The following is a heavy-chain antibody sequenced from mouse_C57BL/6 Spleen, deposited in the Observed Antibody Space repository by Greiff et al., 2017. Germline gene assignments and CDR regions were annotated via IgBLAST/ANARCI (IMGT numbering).Heavy chain of an antibody. Sequence: EVQRVESGGGLVKPGGSLKLSCAASGFTFSSYAMSWVRQTPEKRLEWVATISDGGSYTYYPDNVKGRFTISRDNAKNNLYLQMSHLKSEDTAMYYCARDQVLPYFDDWGQGTTLTVSS. J-gene: IGHJ2*01. CDR2: ISDGGSYT. CDR1: GFTFSSYA. V-gene: IGHV5-4*01. D-gene: IGHD1-1*01. CDR3: ARDQVLPYFDD.